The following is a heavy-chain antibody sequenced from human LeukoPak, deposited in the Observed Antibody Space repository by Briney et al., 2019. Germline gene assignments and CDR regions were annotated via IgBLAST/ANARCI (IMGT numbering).Heavy chain of an antibody. V-gene: IGHV4-30-2*01. CDR1: GGPISSGGYS. CDR3: ARGIATATVTTEIDY. Sequence: SETLSLTCAVSGGPISSGGYSWSWIRQPPGKGLEWIGYIYHSGSTYYNPSLKSRVTISVDRSKNQFSLKLSSVTAADTAVYYCARGIATATVTTEIDYWGQGTLVTVSS. CDR2: IYHSGST. D-gene: IGHD4-17*01. J-gene: IGHJ4*02.